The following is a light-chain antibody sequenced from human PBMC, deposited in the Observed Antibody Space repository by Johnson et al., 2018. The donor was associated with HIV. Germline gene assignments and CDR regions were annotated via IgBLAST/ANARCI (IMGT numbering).Light chain of an antibody. Sequence: QSVLTQPPSVSAAPGQKVTISCSGSSSNIGNNYVSWYQQFPGTAPKLLIYDHNKRPSGIPDRFSGSKSGMSATMAIPGLQTGDEADYYCGTWYSSLSVVCGTGTKVTVL. CDR2: DHN. CDR1: SSNIGNNY. CDR3: GTWYSSLSVV. V-gene: IGLV1-51*01. J-gene: IGLJ1*01.